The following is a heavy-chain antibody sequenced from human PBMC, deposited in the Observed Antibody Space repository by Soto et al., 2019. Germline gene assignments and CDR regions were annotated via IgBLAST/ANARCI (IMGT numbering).Heavy chain of an antibody. Sequence: SETLSLTCAVSGGSISSGGYSWSWIRQPPGKSKEWIGYIFHSGSPYYNPSLKSRVTISVDSSKNQFSLKLSSVTAADTAVYYCARAHYGDYGYGMDVWGQGTTVTVSS. CDR1: GGSISSGGYS. J-gene: IGHJ6*02. V-gene: IGHV4-30-2*01. CDR3: ARAHYGDYGYGMDV. CDR2: IFHSGSP. D-gene: IGHD4-17*01.